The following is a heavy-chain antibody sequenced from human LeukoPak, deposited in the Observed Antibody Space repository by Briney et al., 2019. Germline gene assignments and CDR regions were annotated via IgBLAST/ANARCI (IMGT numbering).Heavy chain of an antibody. CDR2: IYTSGST. J-gene: IGHJ5*02. D-gene: IGHD2-21*02. Sequence: SETLSLTCTVSGGSISSYYWSWIRQPAGKGLEWIGRIYTSGSTNYNPSLKSRVTMSVDTSKNQFSLKLSSVTAADTAVHYCARDLEVVTALTGYNWFDPWGQGTLVTVSS. CDR3: ARDLEVVTALTGYNWFDP. CDR1: GGSISSYY. V-gene: IGHV4-4*07.